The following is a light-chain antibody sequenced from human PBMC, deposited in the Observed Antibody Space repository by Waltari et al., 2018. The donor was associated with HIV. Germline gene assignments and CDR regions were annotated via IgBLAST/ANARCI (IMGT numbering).Light chain of an antibody. CDR1: KLGDKY. CDR3: QAWDSSTVV. Sequence: SYDLTQPPSVSVSPGQTASITCSGDKLGDKYACWYKQKPGKSPVLVSFQDSKRPSGSPERFSGSNSGNTATLTISGTQAMDEADYYCQAWDSSTVVFGGGTKLTVL. CDR2: QDS. J-gene: IGLJ2*01. V-gene: IGLV3-1*01.